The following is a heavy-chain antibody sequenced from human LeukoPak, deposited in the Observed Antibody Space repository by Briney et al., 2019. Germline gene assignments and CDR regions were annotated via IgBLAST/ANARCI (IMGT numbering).Heavy chain of an antibody. V-gene: IGHV3-74*01. Sequence: GGSLRLSCAASGFTFSSYWMHWVRQAPGKGLVWVSRISVDGSSTTYADSVKGRFTISRDNAKDTLYLQMHSLRADDTAVYYCAGHHQAYSRTYWGQGTLVTVSS. CDR3: AGHHQAYSRTY. CDR2: ISVDGSST. J-gene: IGHJ4*02. D-gene: IGHD1-26*01. CDR1: GFTFSSYW.